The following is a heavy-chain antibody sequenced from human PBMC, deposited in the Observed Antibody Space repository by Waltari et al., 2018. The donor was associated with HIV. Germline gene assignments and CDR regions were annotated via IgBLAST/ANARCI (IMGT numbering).Heavy chain of an antibody. Sequence: DVQLMESGGALVQPGGSLRISCVASGFSFSDYWMTWIRQAPGKGLEGVANIKKDGSETSYVDSVKGRFIISRDNAENSLYLQMDSLRAEDTAVYYCARRAAVLVNDYWGQGTLVVVSS. CDR3: ARRAAVLVNDY. V-gene: IGHV3-7*01. D-gene: IGHD2-15*01. CDR1: GFSFSDYW. CDR2: IKKDGSET. J-gene: IGHJ4*02.